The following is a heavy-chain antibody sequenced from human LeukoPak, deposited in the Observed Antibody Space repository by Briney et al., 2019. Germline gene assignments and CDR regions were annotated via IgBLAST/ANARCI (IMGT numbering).Heavy chain of an antibody. Sequence: GGSLRPSCAASGFTFSSYAMSWVRQAPGKGLEWVSAISGSGGSTYYADSVKGRFTISRDNSKNTLYLQMNSLRAEDTAVYYCAKDLDIVVVPAAGYDYWGQGTLVTVSS. CDR2: ISGSGGST. V-gene: IGHV3-23*01. CDR1: GFTFSSYA. CDR3: AKDLDIVVVPAAGYDY. D-gene: IGHD2-2*01. J-gene: IGHJ4*02.